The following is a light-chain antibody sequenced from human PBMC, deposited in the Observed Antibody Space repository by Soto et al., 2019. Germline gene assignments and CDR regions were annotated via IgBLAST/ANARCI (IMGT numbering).Light chain of an antibody. CDR2: DIK. Sequence: QSVLTQPASVSAAPGQKVSISCSGSSSNIGNNYVSWYQQFPGKAPQLLIFDIKKRPSGTPDRFSGSKSGTSATLGITGLQTGDEADYYCGSWDSSLSVVVFGGGTQLTVL. CDR1: SSNIGNNY. V-gene: IGLV1-51*01. J-gene: IGLJ2*01. CDR3: GSWDSSLSVVV.